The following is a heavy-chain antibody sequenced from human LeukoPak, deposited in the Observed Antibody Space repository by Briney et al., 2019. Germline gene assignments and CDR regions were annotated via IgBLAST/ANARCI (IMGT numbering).Heavy chain of an antibody. CDR2: INPSGGGT. CDR3: ARGPPAGTVWHFDY. Sequence: ASVTVSCKPSGYTFTSYYMHWVRQAPGQGLEWMGIINPSGGGTSYAQKFQGTVTMTRDTSTSTVYMELSSLRSEDTAVYYCARGPPAGTVWHFDYWGQGTLVTVSS. D-gene: IGHD6-13*01. J-gene: IGHJ4*02. V-gene: IGHV1-46*01. CDR1: GYTFTSYY.